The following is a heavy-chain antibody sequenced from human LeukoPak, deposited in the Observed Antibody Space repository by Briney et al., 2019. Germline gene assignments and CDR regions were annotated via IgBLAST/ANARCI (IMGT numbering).Heavy chain of an antibody. Sequence: GGSLRLSCAASGFTFSSYWMSWVRQAPGKGLEWVANIKQDGSEKYYLDSVKGRFTISRDNAKDSLYLQMNSLRAEDTAVYYCARLVDRNLFFWYFMDVWGKGTTVTVSS. CDR2: IKQDGSEK. J-gene: IGHJ6*03. CDR1: GFTFSSYW. V-gene: IGHV3-7*01. D-gene: IGHD3-3*01. CDR3: ARLVDRNLFFWYFMDV.